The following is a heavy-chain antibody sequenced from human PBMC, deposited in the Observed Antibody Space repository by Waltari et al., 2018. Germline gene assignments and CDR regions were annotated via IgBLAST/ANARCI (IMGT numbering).Heavy chain of an antibody. CDR2: INPSGGDT. V-gene: IGHV1-46*01. J-gene: IGHJ3*02. Sequence: QVQLVQSGAAVAKPGASVRISCGASGYTFVTSFIHWVRQAPGQGLEWMGVINPSGGDTSYAQKFQGRVIMTSDTSTRTVYMELNSLISEDTASYYCARYCGGDCYGAFDIWGQGTMVTVSS. CDR3: ARYCGGDCYGAFDI. CDR1: GYTFVTSF. D-gene: IGHD2-21*02.